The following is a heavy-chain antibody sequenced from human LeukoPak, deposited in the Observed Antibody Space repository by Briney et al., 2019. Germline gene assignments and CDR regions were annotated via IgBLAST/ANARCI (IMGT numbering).Heavy chain of an antibody. V-gene: IGHV3-9*01. CDR3: AKDSRKWSGETQYYGMDV. Sequence: PGRSLRLSCSASGFTFDDYAMHWARQAPGKGLEWVSGITWNTYSIGYVDSVKGRFTISRDNAKNSLYLQMDSLREEDTAVYYCAKDSRKWSGETQYYGMDVRGQGTTVIVSS. CDR1: GFTFDDYA. D-gene: IGHD3-10*01. CDR2: ITWNTYSI. J-gene: IGHJ6*02.